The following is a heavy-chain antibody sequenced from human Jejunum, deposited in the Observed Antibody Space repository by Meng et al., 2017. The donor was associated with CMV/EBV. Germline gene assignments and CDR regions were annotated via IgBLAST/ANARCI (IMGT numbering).Heavy chain of an antibody. V-gene: IGHV3-11*04. CDR3: ASSLGQWLDWFDP. CDR2: ISSSGDRT. D-gene: IGHD6-19*01. CDR1: GFTFSNYW. J-gene: IGHJ5*02. Sequence: SGFTFSNYWMSWVRQAPGKGLEWLTYISSSGDRTYYAESVKGRFTTSRDNGKNLLYLHMNSLRAEDTAIYYCASSLGQWLDWFDPWGQGTQVTVSS.